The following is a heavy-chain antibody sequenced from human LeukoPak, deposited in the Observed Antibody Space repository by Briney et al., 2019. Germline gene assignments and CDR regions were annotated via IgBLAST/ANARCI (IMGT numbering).Heavy chain of an antibody. J-gene: IGHJ3*02. CDR3: VRGTSGWFYDAFDI. Sequence: GESLKISCKGSGYIFTSYWIGWVRQIPGIGLEWMGIIYPGESDTRYNPSFQGQVTISADKSMTTAYLQWSSLKASGTAMYYCVRGTSGWFYDAFDIWGQGTMVTVSS. V-gene: IGHV5-51*01. CDR1: GYIFTSYW. D-gene: IGHD6-19*01. CDR2: IYPGESDT.